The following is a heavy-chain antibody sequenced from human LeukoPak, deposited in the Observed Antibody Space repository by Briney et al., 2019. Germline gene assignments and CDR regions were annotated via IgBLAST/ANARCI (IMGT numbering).Heavy chain of an antibody. D-gene: IGHD6-6*01. V-gene: IGHV3-21*01. J-gene: IGHJ4*02. CDR3: ARGEWSSSPFDY. CDR2: ISGSSSYI. Sequence: GGSLRLSCAASGFTFSSYSMNWVRQAPGKGLEWVSFISGSSSYIYYADSVKGRFTISRDNARNSLYLQMNSLRADDTAVYYCARGEWSSSPFDYWGQGTLVTVSS. CDR1: GFTFSSYS.